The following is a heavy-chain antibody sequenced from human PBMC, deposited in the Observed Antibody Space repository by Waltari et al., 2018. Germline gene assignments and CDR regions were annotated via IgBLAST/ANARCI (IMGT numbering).Heavy chain of an antibody. Sequence: QVQLQESGPGLVKPSETLSLTCTVSGGSISSHYWSWIRQPPGKGLEWIGYIYYSGRTNYNPSLKSRVTISVDTSKNQFSLKLSSVTAADTAVYYCARDLRYCSGGSCYSFFDYWGQGTLVTVSS. CDR2: IYYSGRT. V-gene: IGHV4-59*11. CDR1: GGSISSHY. J-gene: IGHJ4*02. D-gene: IGHD2-15*01. CDR3: ARDLRYCSGGSCYSFFDY.